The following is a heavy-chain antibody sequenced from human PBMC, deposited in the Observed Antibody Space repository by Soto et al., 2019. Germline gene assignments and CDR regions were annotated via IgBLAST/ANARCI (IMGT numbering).Heavy chain of an antibody. J-gene: IGHJ3*02. Sequence: GGSLRLSCAASGFTFSSYSMNWVRQAPGKGLEWVSYISSSSSTIYYADSVKGRFTISRDNAKNSLYLQMNSLRAEDTAVYYCARDERRLRFLESDAFDIWGQGTMVTVSS. CDR3: ARDERRLRFLESDAFDI. CDR2: ISSSSSTI. D-gene: IGHD3-3*01. V-gene: IGHV3-48*01. CDR1: GFTFSSYS.